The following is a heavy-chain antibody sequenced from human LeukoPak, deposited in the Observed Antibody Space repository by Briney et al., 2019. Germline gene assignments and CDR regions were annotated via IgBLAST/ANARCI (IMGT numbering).Heavy chain of an antibody. J-gene: IGHJ3*01. Sequence: GGSLRLSCTASGFSFGDYGMTWFRQAPGQGLEWVALIGSKPHGETEYYAASVRGRFVISRDDSKSIAYLYMNSLKGEDTGAYYCTRYSGNSVLRAFDVWGQGTVVTVSS. CDR2: IGSKPHGETE. D-gene: IGHD1-26*01. CDR3: TRYSGNSVLRAFDV. V-gene: IGHV3-49*03. CDR1: GFSFGDYG.